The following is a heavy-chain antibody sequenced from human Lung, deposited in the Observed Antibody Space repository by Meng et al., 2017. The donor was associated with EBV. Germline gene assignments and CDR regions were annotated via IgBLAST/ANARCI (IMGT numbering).Heavy chain of an antibody. Sequence: VALQGARPVLGNPSGALSLPCAVFGGSIIIGNWWSWVRQSPGKGLEWIGEIHHSGRTNYNPSLKSRITMSLDKPKNQFSLKLSSVTAADTAVYYCARDSDSAYSLGYWGQGTLVTVSS. V-gene: IGHV4-4*02. J-gene: IGHJ4*02. CDR2: IHHSGRT. CDR1: GGSIIIGNW. CDR3: ARDSDSAYSLGY. D-gene: IGHD2-21*01.